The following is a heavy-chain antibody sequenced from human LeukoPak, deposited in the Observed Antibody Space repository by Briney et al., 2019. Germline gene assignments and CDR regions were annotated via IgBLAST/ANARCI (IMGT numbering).Heavy chain of an antibody. V-gene: IGHV1-69*13. Sequence: ASVKVSCKASGGTFSSYAISWVRQAPGQGLEWMGGIIPIFGTANYAQKFQGRVTITADESTSTAHMELSSLRSEDTAVYYCARDSYYYDSSGRTLFGSGFDPWGQGTLVTVSS. D-gene: IGHD3-22*01. J-gene: IGHJ5*02. CDR1: GGTFSSYA. CDR3: ARDSYYYDSSGRTLFGSGFDP. CDR2: IIPIFGTA.